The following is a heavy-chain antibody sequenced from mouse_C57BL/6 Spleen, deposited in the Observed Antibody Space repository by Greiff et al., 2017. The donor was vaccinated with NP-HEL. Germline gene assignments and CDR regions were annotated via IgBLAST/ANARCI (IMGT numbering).Heavy chain of an antibody. J-gene: IGHJ2*01. CDR2: IYPGDGDT. CDR3: ARRDGNSFDY. CDR1: GYAFSSSW. D-gene: IGHD2-1*01. V-gene: IGHV1-82*01. Sequence: QVQLKESGPELVKPGASVKISCKASGYAFSSSWMNWVKQRPGKGLEWIGRIYPGDGDTNYNGKFKGKATLTADKSSSTAYMQLSSLTSEDSVVYFCARRDGNSFDYWGQGTTLTVSS.